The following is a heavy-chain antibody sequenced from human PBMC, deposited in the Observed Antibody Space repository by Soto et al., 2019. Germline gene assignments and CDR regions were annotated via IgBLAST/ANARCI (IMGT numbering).Heavy chain of an antibody. Sequence: VGALSLTCGDSAFTVSSYRMSCVLQATGKGLEWVANIKQDGSEKYYVDSVKGRFTISRDNAKNSLYLQMNSLRAEDTAVYYCARLDLGVVVAATDYWGQGTLVTVSS. CDR2: IKQDGSEK. J-gene: IGHJ4*02. V-gene: IGHV3-7*03. D-gene: IGHD2-15*01. CDR3: ARLDLGVVVAATDY. CDR1: AFTVSSYR.